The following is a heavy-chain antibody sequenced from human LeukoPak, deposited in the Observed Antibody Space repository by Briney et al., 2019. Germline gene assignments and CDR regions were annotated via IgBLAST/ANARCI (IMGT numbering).Heavy chain of an antibody. J-gene: IGHJ4*02. Sequence: GGSLRLSCAASGFAFNSYDMTWVRRAPGKGLEWVSLITTDTCYADSVRGRFTISRDNSKNTLYLQMNSLRADDTAVYYCAKAGSGHYYDYWGQGTLVTVSS. CDR3: AKAGSGHYYDY. CDR1: GFAFNSYD. V-gene: IGHV3-23*01. D-gene: IGHD3-22*01. CDR2: ITTDT.